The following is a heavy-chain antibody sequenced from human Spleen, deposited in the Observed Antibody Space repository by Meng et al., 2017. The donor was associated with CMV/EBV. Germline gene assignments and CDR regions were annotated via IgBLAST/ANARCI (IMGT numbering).Heavy chain of an antibody. D-gene: IGHD5-24*01. Sequence: IPGDSGARNSATWTWLSQAPASGLEWLGRTYYRSKWYNDYAVSVKSRITITPDTSQNQFSLQLNSVTPEDTAVYYCARRGNMATIDYWAQGTLVTVSS. J-gene: IGHJ4*02. V-gene: IGHV6-1*01. CDR1: GDSGARNSAT. CDR2: TYYRSKWYN. CDR3: ARRGNMATIDY.